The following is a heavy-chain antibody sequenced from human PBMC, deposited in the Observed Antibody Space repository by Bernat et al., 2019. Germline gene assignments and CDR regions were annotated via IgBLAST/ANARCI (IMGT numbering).Heavy chain of an antibody. V-gene: IGHV3-30-3*01. D-gene: IGHD6-19*01. CDR3: AREVAVAGLGFDY. CDR1: GFTFSSYA. Sequence: QVQLVESGGGVVQPGRSLRLSCAASGFTFSSYAMHWVRQAPGKGLEWVAVISYDGSNKYYADSVKGRFTISRDNSKNTLYLQMNSLRAEDTAVYYCAREVAVAGLGFDYWGQGTLVTVSS. CDR2: ISYDGSNK. J-gene: IGHJ4*02.